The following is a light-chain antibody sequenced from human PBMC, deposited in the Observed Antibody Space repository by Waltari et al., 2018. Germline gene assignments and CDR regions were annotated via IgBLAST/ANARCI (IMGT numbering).Light chain of an antibody. J-gene: IGLJ2*01. CDR3: CSYAGSSTFVV. CDR1: SSGVGSYNL. V-gene: IGLV2-23*02. Sequence: QSALTPPASVSGPPGQSITISCTGTSSGVGSYNLGARYEQHPGKAPKFMIYEVSKRPSGVSNRFSGSKSGNTASLTISGLQAEDEADYYCCSYAGSSTFVVFGGGTKLTVL. CDR2: EVS.